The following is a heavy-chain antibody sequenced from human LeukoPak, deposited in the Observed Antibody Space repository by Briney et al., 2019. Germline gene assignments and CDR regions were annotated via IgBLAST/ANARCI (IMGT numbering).Heavy chain of an antibody. CDR3: AKDRNRLLDY. J-gene: IGHJ4*02. CDR2: ISYDGSNK. D-gene: IGHD3-22*01. V-gene: IGHV3-30*18. CDR1: GFTFSNYG. Sequence: GRSLRLSCAASGFTFSNYGMHWVRQAPGKGLEWVAVISYDGSNKYYGDSVKGRFTISRDNSKNTLYLQMNSLRPEDTAVYYCAKDRNRLLDYWGQGTLVTVSS.